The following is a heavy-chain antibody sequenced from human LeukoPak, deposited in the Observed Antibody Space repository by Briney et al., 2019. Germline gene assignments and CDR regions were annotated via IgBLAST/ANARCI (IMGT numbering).Heavy chain of an antibody. V-gene: IGHV4-59*01. Sequence: KPSETLSLACTVSGGSISSYYWSWIWQPPGKGLEWIGYIYYSGSTNYNPSLKSRVTISVDTSKNQFSLKLSSVTAADTAVYYCARDYYDSSGIDAFDIWGQGTMVTVSS. CDR3: ARDYYDSSGIDAFDI. D-gene: IGHD3-22*01. CDR1: GGSISSYY. J-gene: IGHJ3*02. CDR2: IYYSGST.